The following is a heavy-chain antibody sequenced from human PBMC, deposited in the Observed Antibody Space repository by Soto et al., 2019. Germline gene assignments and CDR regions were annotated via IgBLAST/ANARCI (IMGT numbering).Heavy chain of an antibody. CDR2: INHSGST. CDR3: ARGYGYTLDH. J-gene: IGHJ4*02. CDR1: GGSFSGYY. V-gene: IGHV4-34*01. D-gene: IGHD3-16*01. Sequence: SETLSLTCAVYGGSFSGYYWSWIRQPPGKGLEWIGEINHSGSTNYNPSLKSRVTISVDTSKNQFSLKLSSVTAADTAVYYCARGYGYTLDHWGQGTLVTVSS.